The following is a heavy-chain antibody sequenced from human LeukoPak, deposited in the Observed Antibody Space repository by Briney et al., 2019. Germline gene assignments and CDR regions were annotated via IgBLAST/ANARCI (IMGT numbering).Heavy chain of an antibody. J-gene: IGHJ6*02. Sequence: GGSLRLSCAASGFTVSSYYMTWVRRAPGKGLEWVSVIYSGGSTYYADSVKGRVAISRDNSNNTVFRQMNIVRAEDTAVYYCARSYSNHLFGMDVWGQGTTVTVSS. CDR2: IYSGGST. CDR3: ARSYSNHLFGMDV. CDR1: GFTVSSYY. V-gene: IGHV3-66*01. D-gene: IGHD4-11*01.